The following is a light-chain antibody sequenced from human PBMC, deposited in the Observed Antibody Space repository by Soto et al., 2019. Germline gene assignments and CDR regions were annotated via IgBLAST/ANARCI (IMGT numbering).Light chain of an antibody. V-gene: IGKV3-20*01. Sequence: EVVLTQSPGTLSFSPGESATLSCRASHSVSSYLAWYQQKPGQAPRLLMYGASRRPTGIPDRFSGSGSGIDFTHTISRLEHEDFAVYYCQQFGSSPRTFGQGTKVDIK. CDR1: HSVSSY. J-gene: IGKJ1*01. CDR3: QQFGSSPRT. CDR2: GAS.